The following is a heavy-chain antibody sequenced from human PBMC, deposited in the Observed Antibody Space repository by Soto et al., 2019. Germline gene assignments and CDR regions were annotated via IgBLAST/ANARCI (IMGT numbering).Heavy chain of an antibody. J-gene: IGHJ4*02. D-gene: IGHD3-3*01. CDR2: INPNSGGT. V-gene: IGHV1-2*02. CDR3: ARAYRLGFLEWLFMAY. Sequence: AAVKVSCKASGYTFTGYYMHWVRQAPGQGLEWMGWINPNSGGTNYAQKFQGRVTMTRDTSISTAYMELSRLRSDDTAVYYCARAYRLGFLEWLFMAYWGQGTLVTVS. CDR1: GYTFTGYY.